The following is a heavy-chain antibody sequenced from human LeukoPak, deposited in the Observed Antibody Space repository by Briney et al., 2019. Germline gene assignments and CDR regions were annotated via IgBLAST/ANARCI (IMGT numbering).Heavy chain of an antibody. D-gene: IGHD3-16*01. CDR3: ARDRYDYVWGSYYYFDY. J-gene: IGHJ4*02. V-gene: IGHV3-11*04. CDR2: ISSSGSSI. CDR1: GFTFSDYY. Sequence: GGSLRLSCAASGFTFSDYYMSWIRQTPRKGLEWLAYISSSGSSIDYADSVKGRFTVSRDNAKNSLYLQMNSLRAEDTAVYYCARDRYDYVWGSYYYFDYWGQGTLVTVSS.